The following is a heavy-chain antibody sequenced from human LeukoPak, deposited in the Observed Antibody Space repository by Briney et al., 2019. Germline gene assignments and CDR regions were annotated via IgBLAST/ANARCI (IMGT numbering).Heavy chain of an antibody. J-gene: IGHJ5*02. Sequence: GGSVRLSCAAAGFTLSNYWMSWVRRAPGKGLEWVANIKKDGSEKYYVDSVKGRFTISRDNAKNSLYLQMNSLRAEDTAVYYCARGSFDLTFDPWGQGTLVTVSS. D-gene: IGHD3-9*01. CDR2: IKKDGSEK. V-gene: IGHV3-7*01. CDR3: ARGSFDLTFDP. CDR1: GFTLSNYW.